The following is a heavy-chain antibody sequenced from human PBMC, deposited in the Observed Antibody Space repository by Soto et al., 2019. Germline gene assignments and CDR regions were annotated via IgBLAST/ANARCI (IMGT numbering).Heavy chain of an antibody. CDR1: GFTFTSSA. CDR3: AAGRTMVAARGYYYYYYMDV. J-gene: IGHJ6*03. D-gene: IGHD2-15*01. V-gene: IGHV1-58*02. CDR2: IVVGSGNT. Sequence: QMQLVQSGPEVKKPGTSVKVSCKASGFTFTSSAMQWVRQARGQRLEWIGWIVVGSGNTNYAQKFQERVTITRDMATSTAYVELSSLRSEDTAVYYCAAGRTMVAARGYYYYYYMDVWGKGTTVTVSS.